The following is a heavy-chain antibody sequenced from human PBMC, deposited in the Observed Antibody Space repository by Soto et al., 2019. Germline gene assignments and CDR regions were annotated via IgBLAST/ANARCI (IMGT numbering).Heavy chain of an antibody. Sequence: EVQLLQSGGGLAQPGGSLTLSCAASGFSFSDYSMNRVRRAPGKGLEWVSAFSAGGDYRHYADSVKGRFTISRDNSKNTLFLQMNSLRAEDTARYYCAREARYDRGVYHYELIDYLGQGTLVTVSS. V-gene: IGHV3-23*01. CDR3: AREARYDRGVYHYELIDY. CDR2: FSAGGDYR. D-gene: IGHD3-22*01. J-gene: IGHJ4*02. CDR1: GFSFSDYS.